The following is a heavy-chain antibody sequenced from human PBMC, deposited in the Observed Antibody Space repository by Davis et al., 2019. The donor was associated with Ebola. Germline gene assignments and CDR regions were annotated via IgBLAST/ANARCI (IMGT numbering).Heavy chain of an antibody. D-gene: IGHD4-23*01. V-gene: IGHV3-30*18. Sequence: PGGSLRLSCAASGFTFSSYGMHWVRQAPGKGLEWVAVISYDGSNKYYADSVKGRFTISRDNSKNTLYLQMNSLRAEDTAVYYCAKDRHGGNLGAIFDYWGQGTLVTVSS. J-gene: IGHJ4*02. CDR1: GFTFSSYG. CDR2: ISYDGSNK. CDR3: AKDRHGGNLGAIFDY.